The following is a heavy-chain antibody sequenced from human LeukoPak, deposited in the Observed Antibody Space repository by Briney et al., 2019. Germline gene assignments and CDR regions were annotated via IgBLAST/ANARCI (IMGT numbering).Heavy chain of an antibody. CDR3: ARISGPSPKGPYYFDY. CDR1: GFTFSSYA. Sequence: PGGSLRLSCAASGFTFSSYAMHWVRQAPGKGLEWVAVISYDGSNKYYADSVKGRFTISRDNSKNTLYLQMNSLRAEDTAVYYCARISGPSPKGPYYFDYWGQGTLVTVSS. J-gene: IGHJ4*02. CDR2: ISYDGSNK. V-gene: IGHV3-30-3*01.